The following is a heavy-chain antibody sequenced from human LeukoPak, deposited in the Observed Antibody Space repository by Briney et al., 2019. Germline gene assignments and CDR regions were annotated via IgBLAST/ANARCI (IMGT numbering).Heavy chain of an antibody. J-gene: IGHJ4*02. Sequence: ASETLSLTCAVYGGSFSDYFWSWIRQPPGKGLEWIGEISHSGSTTYNPSLRSRVTISGDTSKKQFSLKLSSVTAADTAVYYCVTYYYGSSAPKRNYWGQGILVNVYS. CDR1: GGSFSDYF. V-gene: IGHV4-34*01. CDR2: ISHSGST. D-gene: IGHD3-22*01. CDR3: VTYYYGSSAPKRNY.